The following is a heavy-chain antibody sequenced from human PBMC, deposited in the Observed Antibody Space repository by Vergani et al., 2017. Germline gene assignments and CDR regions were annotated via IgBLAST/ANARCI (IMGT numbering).Heavy chain of an antibody. CDR2: INHSGST. CDR1: GGSFSGYY. CDR3: ARVSAAARLSHHYYYGMDV. V-gene: IGHV4-34*01. J-gene: IGHJ6*02. D-gene: IGHD6-6*01. Sequence: QVQLQQWGAGLLKPSETLSLTCAVYGGSFSGYYWSWIRQPPGKGLEWIGEINHSGSTNYNPSLKSRVTISVDTSKNQFSLKLSSVTAADTAVYYCARVSAAARLSHHYYYGMDVWGQGTTVTVSS.